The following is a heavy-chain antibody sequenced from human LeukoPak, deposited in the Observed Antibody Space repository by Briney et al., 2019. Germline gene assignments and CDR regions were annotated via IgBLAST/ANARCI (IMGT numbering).Heavy chain of an antibody. V-gene: IGHV3-21*04. Sequence: NSGGSLRLSCAASGFTFSSYSMNWVRQAPGKGLEWVSSISSSSSYIYYADSVKGRFTISRDNAKNSLYLQMNSLRAEDTAVYYCARTGEYYDFWSGYLKGNWFDPWGQGTLVTVSS. CDR1: GFTFSSYS. D-gene: IGHD3-3*01. CDR2: ISSSSSYI. CDR3: ARTGEYYDFWSGYLKGNWFDP. J-gene: IGHJ5*02.